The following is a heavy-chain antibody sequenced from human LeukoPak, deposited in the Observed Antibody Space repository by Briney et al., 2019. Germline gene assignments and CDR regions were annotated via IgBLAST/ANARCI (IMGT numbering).Heavy chain of an antibody. J-gene: IGHJ4*02. V-gene: IGHV4-39*02. D-gene: IGHD1-26*01. Sequence: SETLSLTCTVSGDSISSNTYYWGWIRQPPGKGLEWIGSMSYTSSPSYSPSLESRATISIDTSKNSFSLKLSSATAADTAVYYCARPSSDGNYYYYWGQGTLVTVSS. CDR3: ARPSSDGNYYYY. CDR1: GDSISSNTYY. CDR2: MSYTSSP.